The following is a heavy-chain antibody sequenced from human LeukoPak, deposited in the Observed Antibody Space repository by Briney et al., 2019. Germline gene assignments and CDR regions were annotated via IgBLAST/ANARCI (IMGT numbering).Heavy chain of an antibody. Sequence: ASVKVSCKASGYTFTSYYMHWVRQAPGQGLEWMGWINPNSGGTNYAQKFQGRVTMTEDTSTDTAYMELSSLRSEDTAVYYCATAAVASFLDSWGQGTLVTVSS. CDR3: ATAAVASFLDS. D-gene: IGHD6-19*01. CDR1: GYTFTSYY. V-gene: IGHV1-2*02. CDR2: INPNSGGT. J-gene: IGHJ4*02.